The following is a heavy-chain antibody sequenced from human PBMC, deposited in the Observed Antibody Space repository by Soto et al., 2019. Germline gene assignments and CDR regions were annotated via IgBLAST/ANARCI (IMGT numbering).Heavy chain of an antibody. CDR2: IIPILGIA. J-gene: IGHJ4*02. CDR3: ARPDDYGDYAWY. Sequence: QVQLVQSGAEVKRPGSSVKVSCKASGGTFSSYTISWVRQAPGQGLEWMGRIIPILGIANYAQKFQGRVTIXAXXSTSTAYMELSSLRSEDTAVYYCARPDDYGDYAWYWGQGTLVTVSS. V-gene: IGHV1-69*02. CDR1: GGTFSSYT. D-gene: IGHD4-17*01.